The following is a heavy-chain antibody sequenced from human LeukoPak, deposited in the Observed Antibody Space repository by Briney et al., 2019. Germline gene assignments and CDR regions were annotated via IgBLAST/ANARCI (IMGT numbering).Heavy chain of an antibody. CDR1: GGSISSGSYY. CDR3: ASPRGFSYGYFDY. D-gene: IGHD5-18*01. J-gene: IGHJ4*02. CDR2: IYYRKNT. V-gene: IGHV4-39*01. Sequence: SETLSLTCSVSGGSISSGSYYWDWIRQPPGKGLEWIGSIYYRKNTHYNPSLKSRVTISADTSKNQFSLTLGSVSATDTAVYYCASPRGFSYGYFDYWGQGTLVTVSS.